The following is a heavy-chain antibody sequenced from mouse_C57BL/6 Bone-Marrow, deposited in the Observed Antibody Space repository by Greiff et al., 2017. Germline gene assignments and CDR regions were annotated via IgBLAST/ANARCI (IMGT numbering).Heavy chain of an antibody. D-gene: IGHD2-5*01. CDR3: AREPPWYSKNFDY. J-gene: IGHJ2*01. Sequence: QVQLQQSGAELARPGASVKLSCKASGYTFTSYGISWVKQRTGQGLEWIGEIYPRSGNTYYNEKFKGKATLTADKSSSTAYMELRSLTSEDSAVYFCAREPPWYSKNFDYWGQGTTRTVSS. CDR2: IYPRSGNT. CDR1: GYTFTSYG. V-gene: IGHV1-81*01.